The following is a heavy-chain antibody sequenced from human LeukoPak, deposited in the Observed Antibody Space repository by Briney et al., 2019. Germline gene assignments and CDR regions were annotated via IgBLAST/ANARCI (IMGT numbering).Heavy chain of an antibody. CDR3: ARGVAYCGGDCYPFDY. J-gene: IGHJ4*02. CDR2: ISSSSSDI. Sequence: GGSLRLSCAASGFTFSSYSMNWGRQAPGKGLEWVSSISSSSSDIYYADSVKGRFTISRDNAKNSLYLQMNSLRAEDTAVYYCARGVAYCGGDCYPFDYWGQGTLVTVSS. CDR1: GFTFSSYS. V-gene: IGHV3-21*01. D-gene: IGHD2-21*02.